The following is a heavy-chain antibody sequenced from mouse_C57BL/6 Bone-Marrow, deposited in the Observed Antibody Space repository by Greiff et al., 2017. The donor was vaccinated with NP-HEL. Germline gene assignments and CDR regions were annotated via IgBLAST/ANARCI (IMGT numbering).Heavy chain of an antibody. J-gene: IGHJ4*01. V-gene: IGHV8-12*01. D-gene: IGHD2-4*01. CDR2: IYWDDDK. Sequence: QVTLKVSGPGILQSSQTLSLTCSFSGFSLSTSGMGVSGSRQPSGKGLDWLAQIYWDDDKHYNPYLKSRLISSKNTSRNQIVLKDTRVDTADTATYCCARSYNDDYDGDYAMDYWGQGTSVTVSS. CDR3: ARSYNDDYDGDYAMDY. CDR1: GFSLSTSGMG.